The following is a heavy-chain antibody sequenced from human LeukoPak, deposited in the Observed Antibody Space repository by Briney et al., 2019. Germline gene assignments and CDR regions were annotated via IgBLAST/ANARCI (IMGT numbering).Heavy chain of an antibody. CDR1: GYTFNSYG. D-gene: IGHD3-16*01. CDR3: ARDPPRGEYHFDY. V-gene: IGHV3-33*01. CDR2: IWYDGSNK. Sequence: GGSLRLSCAASGYTFNSYGMHWVRQAPGKGLEWVAVIWYDGSNKYYADSVKGRFTISRDNSNNTLYLQMNSLRADDTAVYYCARDPPRGEYHFDYWGQGTLVTVSS. J-gene: IGHJ4*02.